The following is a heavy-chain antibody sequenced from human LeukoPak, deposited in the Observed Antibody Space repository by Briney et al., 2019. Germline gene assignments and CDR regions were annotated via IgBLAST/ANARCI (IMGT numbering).Heavy chain of an antibody. CDR3: ARCRYGSGSYSQD. CDR1: GFTFDDYA. CDR2: ISWNSGSI. D-gene: IGHD3-10*01. Sequence: GRSLRLSCAASGFTFDDYAMHWVRQAPGKGLEWVSGISWNSGSIGYADSVKGRFTISRDNAKNSLYLQMNSLRAEDTAVYYCARCRYGSGSYSQDWGQGTLVTVSS. V-gene: IGHV3-9*01. J-gene: IGHJ4*02.